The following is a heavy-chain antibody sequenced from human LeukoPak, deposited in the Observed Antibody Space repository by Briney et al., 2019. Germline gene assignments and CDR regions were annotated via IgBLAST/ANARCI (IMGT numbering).Heavy chain of an antibody. Sequence: GGSPRLSCAASGFTFSSYAMSWVRQAPGKGLEWVSAISGSGGSTYYADSVKGRFTISRDNSKNTLYLQMNSLRAEDTAVYYCAKTQTYYYGSGTPYYFDYWGQGTLVTVSS. CDR2: ISGSGGST. CDR3: AKTQTYYYGSGTPYYFDY. CDR1: GFTFSSYA. D-gene: IGHD3-10*01. J-gene: IGHJ4*02. V-gene: IGHV3-23*01.